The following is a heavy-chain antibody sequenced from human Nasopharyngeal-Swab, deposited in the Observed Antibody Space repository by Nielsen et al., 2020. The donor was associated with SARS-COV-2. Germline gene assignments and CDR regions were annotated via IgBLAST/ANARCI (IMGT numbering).Heavy chain of an antibody. D-gene: IGHD6-13*01. J-gene: IGHJ5*02. CDR1: GGPFSGYY. Sequence: SETLSLTCAVYGGPFSGYYWSWIRQPPGKGLEWIGEINHSGSTNYNPSLKSRVTISVDTSKNQFSLKLSSVTAADTAVYYCAKGGAAAGTGVWWFDPWGQGTLVTVSS. V-gene: IGHV4-34*01. CDR3: AKGGAAAGTGVWWFDP. CDR2: INHSGST.